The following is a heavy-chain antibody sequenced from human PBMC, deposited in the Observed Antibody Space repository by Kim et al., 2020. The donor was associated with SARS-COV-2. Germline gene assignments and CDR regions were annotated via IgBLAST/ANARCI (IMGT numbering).Heavy chain of an antibody. Sequence: GKGRFPISRDNSKHTLYLQMDSLSAEDTAVYYCAKALGSLPYYYGMDVWGQGTTVTVSS. D-gene: IGHD3-10*01. CDR3: AKALGSLPYYYGMDV. V-gene: IGHV3-23*03. J-gene: IGHJ6*02.